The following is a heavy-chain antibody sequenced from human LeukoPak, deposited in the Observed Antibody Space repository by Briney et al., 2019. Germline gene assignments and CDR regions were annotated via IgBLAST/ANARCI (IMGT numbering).Heavy chain of an antibody. Sequence: GESLKISCKASGYSFPIYWIGWVRQMPGKGLEWMGNIYPGDSDTRYSPSFQGQVAISADKSINSAYLQWTSLKASDTAIYYCARRASSWEYFDYWGQGTLVIVSS. J-gene: IGHJ4*02. CDR2: IYPGDSDT. CDR3: ARRASSWEYFDY. V-gene: IGHV5-51*01. D-gene: IGHD6-13*01. CDR1: GYSFPIYW.